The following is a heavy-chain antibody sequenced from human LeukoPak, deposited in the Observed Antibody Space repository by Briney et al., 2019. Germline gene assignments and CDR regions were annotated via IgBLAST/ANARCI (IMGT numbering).Heavy chain of an antibody. J-gene: IGHJ6*02. CDR2: ISSSGSTI. V-gene: IGHV3-11*01. D-gene: IGHD5-18*01. CDR3: ASSTRGYSYGLVGMDV. Sequence: GGSLRLSCAASGFTFSDYYMSWIRQAPGKGLEWVSYISSSGSTIYYADSVKGRFTISRDNAKNSLYLQMSSLRAEDTAVYYCASSTRGYSYGLVGMDVWGQGTTVTVSS. CDR1: GFTFSDYY.